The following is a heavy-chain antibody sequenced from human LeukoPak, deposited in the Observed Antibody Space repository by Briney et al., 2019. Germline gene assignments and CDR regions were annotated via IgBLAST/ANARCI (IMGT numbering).Heavy chain of an antibody. J-gene: IGHJ4*02. V-gene: IGHV3-7*01. CDR1: GFSLSSYW. Sequence: GGSLRLSCAASGFSLSSYWMSWVRQAPGKGLEWVAIIKQDGSVKAYVDSVKGRFTIARDYAKNSLYLQMNSLRAEDTAVYYCARDYCSGGSCYDFWGEGTLGTVSS. CDR2: IKQDGSVK. D-gene: IGHD2-15*01. CDR3: ARDYCSGGSCYDF.